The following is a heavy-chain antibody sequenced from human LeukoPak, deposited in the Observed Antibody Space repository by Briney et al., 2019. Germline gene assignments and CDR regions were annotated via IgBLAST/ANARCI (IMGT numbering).Heavy chain of an antibody. Sequence: SETLSLTCTVSGGSISSSGYYWGWIRQPPGKGLEWIRSIYYSGSTYYNPSLKSRVTISVDTSKNQFSLKLSSVTAADTAVYYCARRVAVAGNYYFDYWGQGTLVTVSA. CDR1: GGSISSSGYY. CDR2: IYYSGST. V-gene: IGHV4-39*07. CDR3: ARRVAVAGNYYFDY. J-gene: IGHJ4*02. D-gene: IGHD6-19*01.